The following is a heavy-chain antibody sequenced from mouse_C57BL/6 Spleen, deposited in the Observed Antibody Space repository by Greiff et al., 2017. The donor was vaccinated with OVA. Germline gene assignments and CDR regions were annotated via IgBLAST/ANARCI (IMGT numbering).Heavy chain of an antibody. CDR3: ARGGNWDHAMDY. CDR1: GYSITSGYY. Sequence: EVQLQESGPGLVKPSQSLSLTCSVTGYSITSGYYWNWIRQFPGNKLEWMGYISYDGSNNYNPSLKNRISITRDTSKNQFFLKLNSVTTEDTATYYCARGGNWDHAMDYWGQGTSVTVSS. V-gene: IGHV3-6*01. CDR2: ISYDGSN. J-gene: IGHJ4*01. D-gene: IGHD4-1*02.